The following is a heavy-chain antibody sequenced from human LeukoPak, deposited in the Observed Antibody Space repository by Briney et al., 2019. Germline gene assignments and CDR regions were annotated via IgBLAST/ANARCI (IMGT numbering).Heavy chain of an antibody. CDR3: ASGLSGTLRHMDV. CDR1: GGTFSASG. V-gene: IGHV1-69*17. J-gene: IGHJ6*04. Sequence: SVKVSCKASGGTFSASGITWVRQAPGQGLEWMGGIIPMIGITNYAQKFQGRVTITADKSTSTAYMELSSLRSEDTALYYCASGLSGTLRHMDVWGRGTTVIVSS. D-gene: IGHD1-7*01. CDR2: IIPMIGIT.